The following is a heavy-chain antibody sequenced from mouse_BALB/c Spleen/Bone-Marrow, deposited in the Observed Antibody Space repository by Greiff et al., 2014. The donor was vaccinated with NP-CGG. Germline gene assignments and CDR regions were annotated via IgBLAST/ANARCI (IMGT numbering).Heavy chain of an antibody. V-gene: IGHV5-6-3*01. J-gene: IGHJ1*01. CDR1: GFTFSSYG. D-gene: IGHD1-1*01. CDR2: INNNGGST. Sequence: VQLKESGGGLVQPGGFLKLSCVASGFTFSSYGMSWVRQTPDKRLELVATINNNGGSTYYPDSVKGQFTISRDNAKNTLYLQMSSLKSEDTAMYYCARVYGWYFDVWGAGTTVTVSS. CDR3: ARVYGWYFDV.